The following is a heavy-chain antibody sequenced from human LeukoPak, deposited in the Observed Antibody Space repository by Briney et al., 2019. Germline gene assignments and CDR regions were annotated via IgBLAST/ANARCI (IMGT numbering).Heavy chain of an antibody. CDR2: IYYSGST. CDR3: ARTAMGAFDY. D-gene: IGHD5-18*01. J-gene: IGHJ4*02. CDR1: GVSISSYY. V-gene: IGHV4-59*01. Sequence: SETLSLTCTVSGVSISSYYWSWIRQPPGKGLEWIGYIYYSGSTNYNPSLKSRVTISVDTSKNQFSLKLSSVTAADTAVYYCARTAMGAFDYWGQGTLVTVSS.